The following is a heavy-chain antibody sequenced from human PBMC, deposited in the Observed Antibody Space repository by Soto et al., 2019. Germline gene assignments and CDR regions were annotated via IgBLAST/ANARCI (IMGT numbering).Heavy chain of an antibody. CDR3: ASIAVAGTPNFDY. D-gene: IGHD6-19*01. CDR1: GGSISSYY. J-gene: IGHJ4*02. V-gene: IGHV4-59*01. Sequence: SETLSLTCTVSGGSISSYYWSWIRQPPGKGLEWIGYIYYSGSTNYNPSLKSRVTISVDTSKNQFSLKLSSVTAADTAVYYCASIAVAGTPNFDYWGQGTLVTVSS. CDR2: IYYSGST.